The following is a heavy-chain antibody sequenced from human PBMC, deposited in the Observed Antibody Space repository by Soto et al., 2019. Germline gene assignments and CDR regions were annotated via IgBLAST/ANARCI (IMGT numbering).Heavy chain of an antibody. Sequence: GASVKVSCKASGYTFTSYGISWVRQAPGQGLEWMGWISAYNGNTNYAQKLQGRVTMTTDTSTSTAYMELRSLRSDDTAVYYCARVQGPTIYPTLRNWFEPWGQGTLVTVSS. CDR3: ARVQGPTIYPTLRNWFEP. CDR1: GYTFTSYG. V-gene: IGHV1-18*01. D-gene: IGHD3-3*01. J-gene: IGHJ5*02. CDR2: ISAYNGNT.